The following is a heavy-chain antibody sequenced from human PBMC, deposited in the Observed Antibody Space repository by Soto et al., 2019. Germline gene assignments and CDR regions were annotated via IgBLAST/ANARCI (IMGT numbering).Heavy chain of an antibody. V-gene: IGHV4-34*01. CDR2: INHSGST. CDR3: ARLVATLLATRIDY. D-gene: IGHD5-12*01. J-gene: IGHJ4*02. Sequence: QVQLQQWGAGLLKPSETLSLTCAVYGGSFSGYYWSWIRQPPGKGLEWIGEINHSGSTNYNPSLKSRFTISVDTSKNQFSLKLSSVTAADTAVYYCARLVATLLATRIDYWGQGTLVTVSS. CDR1: GGSFSGYY.